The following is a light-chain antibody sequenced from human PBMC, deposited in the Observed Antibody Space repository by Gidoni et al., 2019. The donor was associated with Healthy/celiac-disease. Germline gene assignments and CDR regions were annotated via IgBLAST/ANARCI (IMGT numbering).Light chain of an antibody. V-gene: IGKV3-20*01. CDR3: QQYGSSLLT. CDR2: GAS. Sequence: IVLTQSPGTLSLSPGERATLSCRARQSVSSSYLAWYQQKPGQAPRLLIYGASSRATGIPYRFSGSGSGTDFTLTISRLEPEDFAVYYCQQYGSSLLTFGGGTEVELK. J-gene: IGKJ4*01. CDR1: QSVSSSY.